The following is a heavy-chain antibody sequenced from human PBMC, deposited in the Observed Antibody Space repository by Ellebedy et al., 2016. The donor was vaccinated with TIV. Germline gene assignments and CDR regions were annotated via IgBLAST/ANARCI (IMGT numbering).Heavy chain of an antibody. D-gene: IGHD3-9*01. V-gene: IGHV3-7*01. CDR1: GFTFSHYW. Sequence: GESLKISCAASGFTFSHYWMSWVRQAPGRGLEWVANINQNEREKYYVDSVKGRFTISRDKSKNSVYLQMNSLRAEDTAIYYCVRDAPVLRYFDWQMKDDDWGQGTLVTVSS. J-gene: IGHJ4*02. CDR2: INQNEREK. CDR3: VRDAPVLRYFDWQMKDDD.